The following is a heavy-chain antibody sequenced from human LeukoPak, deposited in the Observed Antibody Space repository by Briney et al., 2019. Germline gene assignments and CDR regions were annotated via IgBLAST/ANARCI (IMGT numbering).Heavy chain of an antibody. CDR1: GGSISSYY. CDR2: IYYSGST. Sequence: SETLSLTCTVSGGSISSYYWSWIRQPPGKGLEWIGYIYYSGSTNYNPSLKSRVTISVDTSKNQFSLKLSSVTAADTAVYYCARQSPSGYYYGMDVWGQGTTVTVSS. V-gene: IGHV4-59*08. J-gene: IGHJ6*02. CDR3: ARQSPSGYYYGMDV.